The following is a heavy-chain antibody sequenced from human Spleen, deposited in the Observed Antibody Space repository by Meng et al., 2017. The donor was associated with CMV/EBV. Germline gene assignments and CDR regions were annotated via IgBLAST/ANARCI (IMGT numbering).Heavy chain of an antibody. Sequence: CKASGDTFTDYAISWVRQAPGQGLEWMGSISPATGTTTYAQRFQGRLTMTRDTSTATVYMEMRSLRSEDTAVYYCGRDYDFWSDFPGYWGQGTLVTVSS. J-gene: IGHJ4*02. CDR3: GRDYDFWSDFPGY. V-gene: IGHV1-46*01. CDR2: ISPATGTT. CDR1: GDTFTDYA. D-gene: IGHD3-3*01.